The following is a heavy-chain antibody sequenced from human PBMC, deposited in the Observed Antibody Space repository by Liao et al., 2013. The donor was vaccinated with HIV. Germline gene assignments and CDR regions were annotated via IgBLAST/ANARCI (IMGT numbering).Heavy chain of an antibody. CDR3: ARGVVPAAAPYYNYYYMDV. Sequence: QVYLQQWGAGLLKPSETLSLTCAFYGGSFSEYYWTWIRQSPGKGLEWIGEANQNGSTNSSPSLKSRVTISVDTSKNQFSLKLSSVTAADTAVYYCARGVVPAAAPYYNYYYMDVWGKGTTVTVSS. D-gene: IGHD2-2*01. V-gene: IGHV4-34*01. J-gene: IGHJ6*03. CDR1: GGSFSEYY. CDR2: ANQNGST.